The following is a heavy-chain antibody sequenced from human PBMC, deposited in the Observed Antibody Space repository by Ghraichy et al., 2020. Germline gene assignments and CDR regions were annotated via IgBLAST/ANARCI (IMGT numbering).Heavy chain of an antibody. Sequence: SCVASGFTFSNFGFHWVRQAPGKGPEWVAFIRYHGNDKYYADSVKGRFTISRDNSKDTLYLQMTSLRVEDTAMYYCARNDYHLDSWGQGTLVTVSS. D-gene: IGHD4-11*01. CDR1: GFTFSNFG. J-gene: IGHJ4*02. V-gene: IGHV3-30*02. CDR3: ARNDYHLDS. CDR2: IRYHGNDK.